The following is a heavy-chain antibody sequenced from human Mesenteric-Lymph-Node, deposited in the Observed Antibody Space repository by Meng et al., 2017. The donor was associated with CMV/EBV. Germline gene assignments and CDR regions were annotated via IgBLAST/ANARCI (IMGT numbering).Heavy chain of an antibody. CDR3: ARGSDIPVNNY. J-gene: IGHJ4*02. D-gene: IGHD2-15*01. CDR1: GGSFSCYY. V-gene: IGHV4-34*01. CDR2: INHSGVP. Sequence: QVQLQQWGAGLLKPSETLSLTCAVYGGSFSCYYWSWIRQPPGKGLEWIGEINHSGVPNYNPSLKSRVTMSLDRSKNQFSLKLSSVTAEDTAVYYCARGSDIPVNNYWGQGTLVTVSS.